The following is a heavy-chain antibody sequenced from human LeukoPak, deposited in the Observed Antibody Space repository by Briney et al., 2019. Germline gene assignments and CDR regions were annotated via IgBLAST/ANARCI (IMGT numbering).Heavy chain of an antibody. D-gene: IGHD2-15*01. Sequence: GGSLRHSPVPPLYTPSAHTIHTVRQAPGKGLECVAVISYDGSNKYYADSVKGRFTISRDNSKNTLYLQMSSLRAEDTAVYYCVKDGTYACSGLSCYSGYFDYLGQGTLVTVSS. CDR2: ISYDGSNK. CDR3: VKDGTYACSGLSCYSGYFDY. CDR1: YTPSAHT. V-gene: IGHV3-30*18. J-gene: IGHJ4*02.